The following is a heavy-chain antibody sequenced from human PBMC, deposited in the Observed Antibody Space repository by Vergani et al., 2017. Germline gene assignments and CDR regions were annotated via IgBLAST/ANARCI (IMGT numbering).Heavy chain of an antibody. Sequence: EVQLVESGGGLVKPGGFLRLSCAASGFTFSSYSMNWVRQAPGKGLEWVSSISSSSSYIYYADSVKGRFTISRDNAKNSLYLQMNSLRAEDTAVYYCARATVGSYYKGQTDYYYYMDVWGKGTTVTVSS. V-gene: IGHV3-21*01. J-gene: IGHJ6*03. D-gene: IGHD1-26*01. CDR2: ISSSSSYI. CDR3: ARATVGSYYKGQTDYYYYMDV. CDR1: GFTFSSYS.